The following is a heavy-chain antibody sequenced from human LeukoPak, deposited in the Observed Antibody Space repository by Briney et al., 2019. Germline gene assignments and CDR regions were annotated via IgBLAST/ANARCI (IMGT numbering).Heavy chain of an antibody. CDR1: GGSISTYY. CDR3: ARGKSLDY. J-gene: IGHJ4*02. V-gene: IGHV4-59*01. CDR2: IYYSGST. Sequence: SETLSLTCTVSGGSISTYYWSWIRQPPGKGLEWIGYIYYSGSTSYNPSLKSRVTISVDASKNQFSLTLSSVTTADTAVYYCARGKSLDYWGQGTLVTVSS.